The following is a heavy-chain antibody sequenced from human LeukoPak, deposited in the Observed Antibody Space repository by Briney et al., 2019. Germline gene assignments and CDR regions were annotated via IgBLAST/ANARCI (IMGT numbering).Heavy chain of an antibody. CDR3: AKGGKWDVTPFDY. V-gene: IGHV3-23*01. D-gene: IGHD1-26*01. Sequence: VSTISGGRGSTYYADSVKGRFTISRDNSKNTLYLQVNSLRAEDTAVYYCAKGGKWDVTPFDYWGQGTLVTVSS. CDR2: ISGGRGST. J-gene: IGHJ4*02.